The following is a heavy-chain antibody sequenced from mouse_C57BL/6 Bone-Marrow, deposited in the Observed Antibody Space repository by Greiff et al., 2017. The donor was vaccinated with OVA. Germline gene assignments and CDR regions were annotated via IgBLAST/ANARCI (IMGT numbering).Heavy chain of an antibody. CDR2: INPYNGGT. CDR3: ARSTISYFDY. J-gene: IGHJ2*01. Sequence: EVQGVESGPVLVKPGASVKMSCKASGYTFTDYYMNWVKQSHGKSLEWIGVINPYNGGTSYNQKFKGKATLTVDKSSSTAYMELNSLTSEDSAVYYCARSTISYFDYWGQGTTLTVSS. D-gene: IGHD2-12*01. CDR1: GYTFTDYY. V-gene: IGHV1-19*01.